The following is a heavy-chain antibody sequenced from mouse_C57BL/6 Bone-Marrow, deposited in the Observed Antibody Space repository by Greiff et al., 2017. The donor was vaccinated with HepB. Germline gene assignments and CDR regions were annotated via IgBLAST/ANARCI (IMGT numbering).Heavy chain of an antibody. V-gene: IGHV1-20*01. CDR1: GYSFTGYF. D-gene: IGHD2-1*01. CDR3: ARVYGNYVDWFAY. J-gene: IGHJ3*01. Sequence: EVQLQESGPELVKPGDSVKISCKASGYSFTGYFMNWVMQSHGKSLEWIGRINPYNGDTFYNQKFKGKATLTVDKSSSTAHMELRSLTSEDSAVYYCARVYGNYVDWFAYWGQGTLVTVSA. CDR2: INPYNGDT.